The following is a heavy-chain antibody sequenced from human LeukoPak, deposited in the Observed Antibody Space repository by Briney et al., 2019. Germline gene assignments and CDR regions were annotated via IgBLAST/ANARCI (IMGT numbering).Heavy chain of an antibody. V-gene: IGHV3-53*01. CDR1: GFTVSSNY. CDR3: AREKGPIFGSLNWFDP. D-gene: IGHD3-3*01. CDR2: IYSGGST. Sequence: PGGSLRLSCAASGFTVSSNYMSWVRQAPGKGLEWVSVIYSGGSTYYADSVKGRFTISRDNSKNTLYLQMNSLRAEDTAVYYCAREKGPIFGSLNWFDPWGQGTLVTVSS. J-gene: IGHJ5*02.